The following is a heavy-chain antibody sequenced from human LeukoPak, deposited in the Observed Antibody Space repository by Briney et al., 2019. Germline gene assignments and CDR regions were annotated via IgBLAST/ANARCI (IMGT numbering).Heavy chain of an antibody. CDR2: IKQDGSEK. CDR1: GFTFSSYG. CDR3: ARESNSASGSYSHPFDY. V-gene: IGHV3-7*01. Sequence: GGTLRLSCAASGFTFSSYGMSWVRQAPGKGLEWVANIKQDGSEKYYVDSVKGRFTISRDNAKNSLYLQMNSLRAEDTAVYYCARESNSASGSYSHPFDYWGQGTLVTVSS. J-gene: IGHJ4*02. D-gene: IGHD3-10*01.